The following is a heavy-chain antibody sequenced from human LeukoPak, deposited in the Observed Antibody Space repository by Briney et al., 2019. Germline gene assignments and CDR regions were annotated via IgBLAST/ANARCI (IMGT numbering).Heavy chain of an antibody. Sequence: SETLSLTCTVSGGSINNYYWSWIRQPPGKGLEWIGYISYRGTTKYNSSLKSRVTMSVDMSKNQFSLKLSSVIAADTAVYYCARDPSYGSGRNWFDPWGQGTLVTVSS. CDR2: ISYRGTT. V-gene: IGHV4-59*01. J-gene: IGHJ5*02. D-gene: IGHD3-10*01. CDR1: GGSINNYY. CDR3: ARDPSYGSGRNWFDP.